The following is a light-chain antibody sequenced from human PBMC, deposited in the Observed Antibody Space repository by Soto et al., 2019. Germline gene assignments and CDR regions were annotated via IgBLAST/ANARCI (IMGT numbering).Light chain of an antibody. V-gene: IGKV3-20*01. CDR3: QQYSSSPPEFT. J-gene: IGKJ3*01. CDR1: QSVSSNY. Sequence: EIVLTQSPGTLSVSPGERVTLSCRASQSVSSNYLAWYQQRPGQAPRLLIFGASYRATGIPDRFSGSGSGTDFTLTISRLATEDFAVYYCQQYSSSPPEFTFGPGTKVDSK. CDR2: GAS.